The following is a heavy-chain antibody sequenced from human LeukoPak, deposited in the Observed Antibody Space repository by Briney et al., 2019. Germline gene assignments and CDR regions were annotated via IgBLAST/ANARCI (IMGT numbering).Heavy chain of an antibody. Sequence: GEPLKISCKGSGYSFTSYWTGWVRQMPGKGLEWMGIIYPGDSDTRYSPSFQGQVTISADKSISTAYLQWSSLKASDTAMYYCASRNPMTGKDYWGQGTPVTVSS. CDR2: IYPGDSDT. CDR3: ASRNPMTGKDY. V-gene: IGHV5-51*01. CDR1: GYSFTSYW. J-gene: IGHJ4*02.